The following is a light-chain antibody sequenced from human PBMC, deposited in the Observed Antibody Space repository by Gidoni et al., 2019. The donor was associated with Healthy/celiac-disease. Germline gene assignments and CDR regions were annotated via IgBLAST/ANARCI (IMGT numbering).Light chain of an antibody. V-gene: IGLV2-14*03. CDR1: SSDVGGYDY. J-gene: IGLJ2*01. CDR3: SSYTSTSTVV. Sequence: QSALTQPASVSGSPGHAITISCTGTSSDVGGYDYVSWYQQHPGNAPKLIIYDVTDRPSGVSSRFSGSKSGNTASLAISGLQAEDEADYYCSSYTSTSTVVFGGGTKLTVL. CDR2: DVT.